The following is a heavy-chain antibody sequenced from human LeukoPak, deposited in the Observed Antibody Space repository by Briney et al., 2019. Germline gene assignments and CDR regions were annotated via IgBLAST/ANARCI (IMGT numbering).Heavy chain of an antibody. CDR3: ARAMTRYCSSPSCHWFDP. D-gene: IGHD2-2*01. CDR1: GGTFSSYA. Sequence: ASVKVSCKASGGTFSSYAISWVRQAPGQGLKWMGGIIPIFGTANYAQKFQGRVTITTDESTSTAYMELSSLRSEDTAVYYCARAMTRYCSSPSCHWFDPWGQGTLVTVSS. V-gene: IGHV1-69*05. J-gene: IGHJ5*02. CDR2: IIPIFGTA.